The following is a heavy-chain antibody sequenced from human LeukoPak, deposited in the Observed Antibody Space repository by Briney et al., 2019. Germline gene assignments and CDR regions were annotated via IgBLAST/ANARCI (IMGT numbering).Heavy chain of an antibody. CDR3: ARDSGRKPLSLDY. CDR1: GFTFSNFA. J-gene: IGHJ4*02. V-gene: IGHV3-64*01. D-gene: IGHD6-25*01. Sequence: GGSLRLSCAASGFTFSNFAIHWVRQAPGKGLEFVSGIRSTGDSTYYANSAKGRFTISRDNSKNTLYLQMGSLRAEDMAVYYCARDSGRKPLSLDYWGQGTLVTVSS. CDR2: IRSTGDST.